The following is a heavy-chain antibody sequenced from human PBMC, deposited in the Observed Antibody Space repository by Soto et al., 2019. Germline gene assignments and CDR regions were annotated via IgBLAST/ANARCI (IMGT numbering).Heavy chain of an antibody. J-gene: IGHJ4*02. V-gene: IGHV3-21*04. CDR1: GFTFISHT. CDR2: ISGSGSR. Sequence: ESGGGLVKPGGSLRLSCAVSGFTFISHTLNWVRQAPGKGLEWVSSISGSGSRYYADSVKGRFTISRDNAQNSRYLQMSSLRAEDTAVYYCSREVQPVFRREYDYWGQGTLVTASS. CDR3: SREVQPVFRREYDY.